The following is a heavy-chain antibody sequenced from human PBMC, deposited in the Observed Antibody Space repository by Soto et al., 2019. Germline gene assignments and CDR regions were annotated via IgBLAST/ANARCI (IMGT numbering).Heavy chain of an antibody. D-gene: IGHD6-13*01. J-gene: IGHJ4*02. Sequence: PGESLKISCKGSGYSFTSYWIGWVRQMPGKGLEWMGIIYPGDSDTRYSPSFQGQVTISADKSTSKAYLQWNSLEAPDTAIYYCAVFRSSWFGDGRLDSWGPGTLVTVSS. CDR3: AVFRSSWFGDGRLDS. CDR2: IYPGDSDT. CDR1: GYSFTSYW. V-gene: IGHV5-51*01.